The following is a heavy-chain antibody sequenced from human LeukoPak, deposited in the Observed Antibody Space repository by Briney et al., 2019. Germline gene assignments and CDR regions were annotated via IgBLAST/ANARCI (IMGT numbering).Heavy chain of an antibody. CDR1: GFTFSSYA. D-gene: IGHD2-2*01. CDR3: AKDIRYVVVPAATTDY. Sequence: GGSLRLSCAASGFTFSSYAMSWVRQAPGKGLEWVSAISGSGGITYYAASVKGRFTFSRDNSKTTLYLQMNSLRAEDTAVYYCAKDIRYVVVPAATTDYWGQGTLVTVSS. CDR2: ISGSGGIT. J-gene: IGHJ4*02. V-gene: IGHV3-23*01.